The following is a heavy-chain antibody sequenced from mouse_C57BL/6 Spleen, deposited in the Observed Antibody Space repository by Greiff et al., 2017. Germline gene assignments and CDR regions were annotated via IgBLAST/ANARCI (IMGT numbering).Heavy chain of an antibody. CDR1: GFTFSDYY. D-gene: IGHD1-1*01. V-gene: IGHV5-16*01. CDR2: INYDGSST. Sequence: EVQLVESEGGLVQPGRSMKLSCTASGFTFSDYYMAWVRQVPEKGLEWVANINYDGSSTYYLDSLKSRFIISRDNAKNILYLQMSSLKSEDTATYYCAREDYYGSSYWYFDVWGTGTTVTVSS. CDR3: AREDYYGSSYWYFDV. J-gene: IGHJ1*03.